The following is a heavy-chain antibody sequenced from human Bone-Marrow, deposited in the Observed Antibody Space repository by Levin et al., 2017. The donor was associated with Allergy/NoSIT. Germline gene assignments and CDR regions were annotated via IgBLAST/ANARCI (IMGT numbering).Heavy chain of an antibody. D-gene: IGHD3-9*01. CDR1: GFTFSSYS. Sequence: GESLKISCAASGFTFSSYSVNWVRQAPGKGLEWLAYIGYSGKTIYAESLNGRFTISRDNVKNTLYLQMDSPRAEDTAVYYCARSQRLVPYVDDWGQGTLVTVSS. CDR3: ARSQRLVPYVDD. CDR2: IGYSGKTI. V-gene: IGHV3-48*01. J-gene: IGHJ4*02.